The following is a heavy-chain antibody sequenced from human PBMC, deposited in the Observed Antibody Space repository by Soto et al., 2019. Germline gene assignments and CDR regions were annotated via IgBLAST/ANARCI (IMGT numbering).Heavy chain of an antibody. J-gene: IGHJ2*01. Sequence: SVKVSCKASGGTFSSYAISWVRQAPGQGLEWMGGIIPIFGTANYAQKFQGRVTISRDNSMSTVYLQMNSLGDEDSAIYYCAKTPRGGGYGNSYFDLWGRGTLVTVSS. CDR3: AKTPRGGGYGNSYFDL. V-gene: IGHV1-69*05. CDR1: GGTFSSYA. CDR2: IIPIFGTA. D-gene: IGHD5-12*01.